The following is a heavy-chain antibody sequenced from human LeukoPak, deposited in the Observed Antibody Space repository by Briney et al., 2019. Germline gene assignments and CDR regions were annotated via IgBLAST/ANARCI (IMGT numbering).Heavy chain of an antibody. Sequence: GGSLRLSCAASGFTFSSYWMHWVRQAPGKGLVWVSRINSDGSSTSYADSVKGRFTISRDNAKNTLYLQMNSLRAEDTAVYYCARESAYSSGWFLDYWGQGTLVTVSS. CDR3: ARESAYSSGWFLDY. CDR2: INSDGSST. CDR1: GFTFSSYW. D-gene: IGHD6-19*01. J-gene: IGHJ4*02. V-gene: IGHV3-74*01.